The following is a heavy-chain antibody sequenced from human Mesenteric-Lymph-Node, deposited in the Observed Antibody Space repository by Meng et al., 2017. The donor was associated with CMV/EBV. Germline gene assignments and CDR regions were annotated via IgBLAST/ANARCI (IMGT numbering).Heavy chain of an antibody. CDR1: GFSLSRYH. CDR3: AQEGYCSSTSCYTAFDI. V-gene: IGHV3-74*01. J-gene: IGHJ3*02. D-gene: IGHD2-2*02. Sequence: GGSLRLSCAASGFSLSRYHINRVRQAPGKGLVWVSRINSDGSSTSYADSVKGRFTISRDNAKNTLYLQMNSLRAEDTAVYYCAQEGYCSSTSCYTAFDIWGQGTMVTVSS. CDR2: INSDGSST.